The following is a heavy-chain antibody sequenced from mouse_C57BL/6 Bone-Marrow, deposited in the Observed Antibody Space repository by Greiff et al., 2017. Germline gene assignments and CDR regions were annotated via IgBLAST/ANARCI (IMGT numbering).Heavy chain of an antibody. J-gene: IGHJ2*01. V-gene: IGHV1-54*01. Sequence: QVQLQQSGAELVRPGTSVKVSCKASGYAFTNYLIEWVKQRPGQGLEWIGVINPGSGGTNYNEKFKGKATLTADKSSSTAYMQLSSLTSEDSVVYFCARGGNYDYFDYWGQGTTLTVSS. CDR3: ARGGNYDYFDY. D-gene: IGHD2-1*01. CDR2: INPGSGGT. CDR1: GYAFTNYL.